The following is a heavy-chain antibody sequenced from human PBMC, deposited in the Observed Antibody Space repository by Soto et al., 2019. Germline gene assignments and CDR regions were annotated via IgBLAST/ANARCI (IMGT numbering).Heavy chain of an antibody. Sequence: QVQLVESGGGVVQPGRSLRLSCAASGFTFSSNGMHWVRQAPGKGLEWVAVIWYDGSNKYYADSVKGRFTISRDNSKNTLYLQMNSLRAEDTAVYYCARDLVGATFDYWGQGTLVTVSS. D-gene: IGHD1-26*01. V-gene: IGHV3-33*01. J-gene: IGHJ4*02. CDR1: GFTFSSNG. CDR3: ARDLVGATFDY. CDR2: IWYDGSNK.